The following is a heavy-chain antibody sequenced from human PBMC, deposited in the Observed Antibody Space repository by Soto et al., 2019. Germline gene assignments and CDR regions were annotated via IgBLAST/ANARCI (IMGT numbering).Heavy chain of an antibody. D-gene: IGHD6-13*01. Sequence: GXSLRLSCAASGFTFSSYAISWVRQAPGKGLEWVSSISSSSSYIYYADSVKGRFTISRDNAKNSLYLQMNSLRAEDTAVYYCARSSSSPYWGQGTLVTVSS. CDR1: GFTFSSYA. CDR3: ARSSSSPY. CDR2: ISSSSSYI. V-gene: IGHV3-21*01. J-gene: IGHJ4*02.